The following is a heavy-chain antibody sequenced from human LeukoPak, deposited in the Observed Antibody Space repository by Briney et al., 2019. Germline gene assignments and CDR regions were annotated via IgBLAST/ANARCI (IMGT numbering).Heavy chain of an antibody. CDR1: GFTFSSYA. CDR3: AKGYYYDSSGYPGYYFDY. CDR2: ISGSGGST. V-gene: IGHV3-23*01. D-gene: IGHD3-22*01. J-gene: IGHJ4*02. Sequence: GGSLRLSCAASGFTFSSYAMSWVRQAPGKGLEWVSAISGSGGSTYYADSVKGRFTISRDNSKNTLYLQMNSLRAEDTAVYYCAKGYYYDSSGYPGYYFDYWGQGTLVTVSS.